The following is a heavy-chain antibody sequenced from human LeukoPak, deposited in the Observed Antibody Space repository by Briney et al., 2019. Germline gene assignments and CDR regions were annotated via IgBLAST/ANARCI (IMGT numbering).Heavy chain of an antibody. D-gene: IGHD6-6*01. CDR1: GGSFSGYY. Sequence: PSETLSLTCAVYGGSFSGYYWSWIRQPPRKGLEWIGEINHSGSTNYNPSLKSRVTISVDTSKNQFSLKLSSVTAADTAVYYCARGLLQLVGIGWFDPWGQGTLVTVSS. CDR2: INHSGST. J-gene: IGHJ5*02. CDR3: ARGLLQLVGIGWFDP. V-gene: IGHV4-34*01.